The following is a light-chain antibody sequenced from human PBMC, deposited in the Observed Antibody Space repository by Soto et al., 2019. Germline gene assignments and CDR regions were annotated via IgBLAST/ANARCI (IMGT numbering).Light chain of an antibody. CDR2: NTN. V-gene: IGLV8-61*01. CDR1: SGSVSTSYY. J-gene: IGLJ3*02. CDR3: VLYMGYAIWV. Sequence: QAVVTQEPSFSVSPGGTVTLTCGLSSGSVSTSYYPSWYQLTPGQAPRTLIHNTNIRSSGVPDRFSGSVLGNKAALTITGAQADDESDYYCVLYMGYAIWVFGGGTKLTVL.